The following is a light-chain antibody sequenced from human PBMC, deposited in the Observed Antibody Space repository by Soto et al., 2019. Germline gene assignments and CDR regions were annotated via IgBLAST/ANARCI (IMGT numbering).Light chain of an antibody. V-gene: IGKV1-39*01. Sequence: DIQMTQSPSSLSAFVGDRVTITCRASQSISNYLNWYQQKPGKAPNLLIYAASTLQSGVPSRFSGSGSGADFTLPNSRLQPEDFANYFCQQSYSPPFSFGPGTKVDIK. CDR1: QSISNY. CDR3: QQSYSPPFS. CDR2: AAS. J-gene: IGKJ3*01.